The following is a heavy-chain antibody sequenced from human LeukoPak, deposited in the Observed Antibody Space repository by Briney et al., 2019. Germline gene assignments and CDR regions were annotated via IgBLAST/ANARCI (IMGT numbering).Heavy chain of an antibody. J-gene: IGHJ4*02. CDR1: GFTFSDSW. V-gene: IGHV3-74*01. D-gene: IGHD6-25*01. CDR3: ARGGYSGSYYRFS. CDR2: ARKVGRDT. Sequence: GGSLRLSCAVSGFTFSDSWMHWVRQAPGKGPEWLSRARKVGRDTDYAAAAQGRLNAYRDNAKNTVYLESTNLRTGDTALYYCARGGYSGSYYRFSWGRGTLVTVAS.